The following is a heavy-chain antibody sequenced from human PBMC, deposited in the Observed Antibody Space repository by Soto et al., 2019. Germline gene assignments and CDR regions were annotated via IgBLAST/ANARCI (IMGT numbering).Heavy chain of an antibody. CDR1: GFTFSNYA. Sequence: EVQLVESGGGLVQPGGSLRLSCAASGFTFSNYAVTWVRQAPGKGLEWVSTISGSGGSTYYADSVKGRFTISRDNSKNTLYLQMNSLRAEDTAVYYCAKDQGSSWYEIDYWGQGALGTVSS. J-gene: IGHJ4*02. V-gene: IGHV3-23*04. CDR2: ISGSGGST. D-gene: IGHD6-13*01. CDR3: AKDQGSSWYEIDY.